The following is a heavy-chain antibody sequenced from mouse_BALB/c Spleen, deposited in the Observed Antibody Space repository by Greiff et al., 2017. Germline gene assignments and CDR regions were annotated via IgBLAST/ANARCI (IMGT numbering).Heavy chain of an antibody. CDR2: IWAGGST. D-gene: IGHD1-1*01. Sequence: VMLVESGPGLVAPSQSLSITCTVSGFSLTSYGVHWVRQPPGKGLEWLGVIWAGGSTNYNSALMSRLSISKDNSKSQVFLKMNSLQTDDTAMYYCARDRRYGSSYVAWFAYWGQGTLVTVSA. J-gene: IGHJ3*01. CDR1: GFSLTSYG. CDR3: ARDRRYGSSYVAWFAY. V-gene: IGHV2-9*02.